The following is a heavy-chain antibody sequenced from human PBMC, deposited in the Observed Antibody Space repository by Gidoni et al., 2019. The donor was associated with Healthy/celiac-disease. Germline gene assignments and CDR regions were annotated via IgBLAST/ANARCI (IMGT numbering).Heavy chain of an antibody. V-gene: IGHV4-34*01. J-gene: IGHJ3*02. D-gene: IGHD3-22*01. Sequence: GFTNYNPSLKSRVTISVDTSKNQFSLKLSSVTAADTAVYYCARAPRDTMIVVVPDAFDIWGQGTMVTVSS. CDR3: ARAPRDTMIVVVPDAFDI. CDR2: GFT.